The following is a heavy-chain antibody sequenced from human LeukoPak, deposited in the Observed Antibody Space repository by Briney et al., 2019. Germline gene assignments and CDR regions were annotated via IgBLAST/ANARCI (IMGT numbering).Heavy chain of an antibody. CDR2: IYSGGST. CDR1: GFTVSSNY. D-gene: IGHD3-10*01. J-gene: IGHJ3*02. Sequence: GGSLRLSCAASGFTVSSNYMSWVRQAPGKGLEWVSVIYSGGSTYYADSVKGRFTISRDNAKNSLYLQMNSLRAEDTAVYYCASFPSAWFYAFDIWGQGTMVTVSS. V-gene: IGHV3-66*01. CDR3: ASFPSAWFYAFDI.